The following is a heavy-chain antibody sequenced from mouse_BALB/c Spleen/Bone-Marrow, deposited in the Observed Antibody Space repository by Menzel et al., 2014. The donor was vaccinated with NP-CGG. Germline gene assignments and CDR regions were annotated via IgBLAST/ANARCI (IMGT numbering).Heavy chain of an antibody. CDR1: GYAFSSFW. Sequence: QVQLQQSGAELVRPGSSVKISCKASGYAFSSFWMNWMKQRPGQGPEWIGQIYPGDGDTNYNGKFKGKATLTADMSSSTAYIQLSSLTSEDSAAYFCARDDFGPDYWGQGTTLTVSS. CDR2: IYPGDGDT. CDR3: ARDDFGPDY. V-gene: IGHV1-80*01. J-gene: IGHJ2*01. D-gene: IGHD2-4*01.